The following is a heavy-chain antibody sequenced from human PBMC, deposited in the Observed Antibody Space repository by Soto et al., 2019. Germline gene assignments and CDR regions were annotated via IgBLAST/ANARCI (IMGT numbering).Heavy chain of an antibody. V-gene: IGHV1-8*01. CDR1: GYTFTNYD. J-gene: IGHJ5*02. CDR3: ARGRFQRTWFDP. D-gene: IGHD3-16*01. CDR2: MNPDSGNT. Sequence: QVQLVQSGAEVKKPGASVKVSCKASGYTFTNYDIHWVRQATGQGLEWMGWMNPDSGNTGQSKQFQGRVTMTRDTSISTAYMEMSSLRSEDTAVYYCARGRFQRTWFDPWGXGTLVTVSS.